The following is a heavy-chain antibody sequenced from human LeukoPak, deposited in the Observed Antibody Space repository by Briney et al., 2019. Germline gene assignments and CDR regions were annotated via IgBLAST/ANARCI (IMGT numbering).Heavy chain of an antibody. CDR1: VSSFYSDA. D-gene: IGHD3-3*01. V-gene: IGHV3-23*01. CDR2: LSDTGGST. J-gene: IGHJ5*02. CDR3: ARVDWSGYGIWNGPNWFDP. Sequence: PGGSLRLSCVASVSSFYSDAMAWVRQAPEKGLEWVSSLSDTGGSTYYADSVKGRFIIYRDNPKNTLYLQMNSLRVEDTALYYCARVDWSGYGIWNGPNWFDPWGQGTLVTVSS.